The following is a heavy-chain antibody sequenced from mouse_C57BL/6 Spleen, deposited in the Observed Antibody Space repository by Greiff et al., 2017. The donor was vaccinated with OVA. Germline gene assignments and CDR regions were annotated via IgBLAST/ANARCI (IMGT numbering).Heavy chain of an antibody. Sequence: QVQLQQSGAELARPGASVKLSCKASGYTFTSYGISWVKQRTGQGLEWIGEIYPRSGNTYYNEKFKGKATLTADKSSSTAYMELRSLTSEDSAVYFCARWYGSSYDFDYWGQGTTLTVSS. CDR2: IYPRSGNT. V-gene: IGHV1-81*01. J-gene: IGHJ2*01. CDR3: ARWYGSSYDFDY. CDR1: GYTFTSYG. D-gene: IGHD1-1*01.